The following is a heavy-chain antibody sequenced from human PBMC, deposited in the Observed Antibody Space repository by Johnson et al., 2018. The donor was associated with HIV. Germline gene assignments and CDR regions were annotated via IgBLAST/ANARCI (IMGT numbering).Heavy chain of an antibody. CDR1: GFTFSSYD. CDR3: AKDRSSGIGFLSYDVFDI. CDR2: INSRAGGGTT. V-gene: IGHV3-15*01. Sequence: EVQLVESGGGLVQPGGSLRLSCAASGFTFSSYDMHWVRQATGKGLEWVGSINSRAGGGTTDYAALVEGRFTISRDNSKNTLYLEMNSLRPDDTALYYWAKDRSSGIGFLSYDVFDIWGQGTMVIVSS. D-gene: IGHD6-13*01. J-gene: IGHJ3*02.